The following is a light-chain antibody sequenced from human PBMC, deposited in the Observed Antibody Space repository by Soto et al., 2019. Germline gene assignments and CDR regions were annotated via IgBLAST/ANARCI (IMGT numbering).Light chain of an antibody. Sequence: DIVLTQSPATLSWSAGDRATITCMASETIRSLLAWYQQRPGQPPRLLIYYTSTRATGIPARFSGSRSGTEFTLTISSLQSEDFAVYYCQQYNNCPPITFGQGTRLEIK. CDR3: QQYNNCPPIT. J-gene: IGKJ5*01. CDR2: YTS. CDR1: ETIRSL. V-gene: IGKV3-15*01.